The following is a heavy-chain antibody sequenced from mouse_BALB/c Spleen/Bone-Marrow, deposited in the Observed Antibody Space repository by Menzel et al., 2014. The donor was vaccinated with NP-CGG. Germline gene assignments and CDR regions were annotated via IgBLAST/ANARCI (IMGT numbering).Heavy chain of an antibody. V-gene: IGHV1S56*01. CDR2: IYPGDGST. CDR3: ARSGDSSGYGFAY. J-gene: IGHJ3*01. Sequence: QVQLQQSGPALVKPGALVKISCKASGYTFTSYDINWVKQRPGQGLEWIGWIYPGDGSTKYNEKFKGKATLTADKSSSTAYMQLSSLTSENSAVYFCARSGDSSGYGFAYWGQGTLVTVSA. CDR1: GYTFTSYD. D-gene: IGHD3-2*01.